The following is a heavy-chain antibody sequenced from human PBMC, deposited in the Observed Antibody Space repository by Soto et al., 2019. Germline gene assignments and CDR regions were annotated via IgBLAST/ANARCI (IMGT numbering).Heavy chain of an antibody. Sequence: ASVKVSCKASGYTFTSYGISWVRQAAGQGLEWMGWISAYNGNTNYAQKLQGRVTMTTDTSTSTAYMELRSLRSDDTAVYYCARVWSSSWKPLYYYYGMDVWGQGTTVTVSS. CDR2: ISAYNGNT. CDR3: ARVWSSSWKPLYYYYGMDV. V-gene: IGHV1-18*01. D-gene: IGHD6-13*01. J-gene: IGHJ6*02. CDR1: GYTFTSYG.